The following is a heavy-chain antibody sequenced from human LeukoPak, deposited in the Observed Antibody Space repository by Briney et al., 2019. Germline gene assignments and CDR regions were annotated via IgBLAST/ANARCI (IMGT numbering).Heavy chain of an antibody. V-gene: IGHV1-69*01. J-gene: IGHJ4*02. CDR1: GGTFSSYA. Sequence: SVKVSCKASGGTFSSYAISWVRQAPGQGLEWMGGIIPIFGTANYAQKFQGRVTITADESTGTAYMELSSLRSEDTAVYYCARGSRGYSYGWYFDYWGQGTLVTVSS. CDR3: ARGSRGYSYGWYFDY. CDR2: IIPIFGTA. D-gene: IGHD5-18*01.